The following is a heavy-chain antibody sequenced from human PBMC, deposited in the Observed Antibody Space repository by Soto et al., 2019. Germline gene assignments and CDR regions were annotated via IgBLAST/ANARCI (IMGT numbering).Heavy chain of an antibody. J-gene: IGHJ4*02. CDR2: INSDESST. CDR1: GFTFSNYW. V-gene: IGHV3-74*01. D-gene: IGHD4-17*01. Sequence: GGSLRLSCAASGFTFSNYWMHWVRQAPGKGLVWVSRINSDESSTNYADSVKGRFTISRHNSKNTLYLLMSSLRAEDTAVYYCARDFRPPYGVRYFDYWGQGTLVTVSS. CDR3: ARDFRPPYGVRYFDY.